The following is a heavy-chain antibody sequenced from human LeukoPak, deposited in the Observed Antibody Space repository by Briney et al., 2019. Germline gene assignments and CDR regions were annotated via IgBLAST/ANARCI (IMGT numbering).Heavy chain of an antibody. D-gene: IGHD6-19*01. CDR1: GLTFSDYA. V-gene: IGHV3-69-1*01. J-gene: IGHJ4*02. Sequence: GGSLILSCAASGLTFSDYAMSWFRQAPGKGLEWVSGITSGFTPLYADSVKGRFTISRDNAKNSLYLQMNSLRAEDTAVYYCARETRYSSGWYGYWGQGTLVTVSS. CDR2: ITSGFTP. CDR3: ARETRYSSGWYGY.